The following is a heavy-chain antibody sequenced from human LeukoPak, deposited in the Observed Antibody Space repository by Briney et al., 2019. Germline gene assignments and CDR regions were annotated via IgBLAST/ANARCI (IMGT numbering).Heavy chain of an antibody. J-gene: IGHJ5*02. Sequence: GGSLRLSCAASGFTFSSYWMSWVRQAPGKGLEWVANIKQDGSEKYYVDSVKGRFTISRDNAKNSLYLQMSSLRSEDTAVYYCARDVGGYCSGGSCSNWFDPWGQGTLVTVSS. CDR2: IKQDGSEK. D-gene: IGHD2-15*01. CDR1: GFTFSSYW. V-gene: IGHV3-7*03. CDR3: ARDVGGYCSGGSCSNWFDP.